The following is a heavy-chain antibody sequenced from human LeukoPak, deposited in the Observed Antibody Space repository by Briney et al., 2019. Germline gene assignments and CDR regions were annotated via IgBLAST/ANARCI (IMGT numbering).Heavy chain of an antibody. D-gene: IGHD3-3*01. V-gene: IGHV3-30*18. Sequence: GGSLRLSCAASGFAFSSYGMHWVRQAPGKGLEWVAVISYDGSNKYYADSVKGRFTISRDNSKNTLYLQMNSLRAEDTAVYYCAKDKGRAYYDFWSGLSSWFDPWGQGTLVTVSS. CDR1: GFAFSSYG. CDR2: ISYDGSNK. CDR3: AKDKGRAYYDFWSGLSSWFDP. J-gene: IGHJ5*02.